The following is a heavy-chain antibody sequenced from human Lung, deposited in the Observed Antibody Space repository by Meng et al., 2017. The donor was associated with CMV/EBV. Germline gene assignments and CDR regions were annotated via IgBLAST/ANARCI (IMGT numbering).Heavy chain of an antibody. J-gene: IGHJ5*02. CDR2: ISTYNGNT. CDR1: GYTFTSYG. V-gene: IGHV1-18*01. CDR3: ARDWRLMNAQPNWFDP. Sequence: ASXXVSXKASGYTFTSYGINWVRQAPGQGPEWMAWISTYNGNTYYAQKFQGRVTLTTDTSTRAAYMELRSLRSDDTAVYYCARDWRLMNAQPNWFDPWGQGTXVTVSS. D-gene: IGHD3-3*01.